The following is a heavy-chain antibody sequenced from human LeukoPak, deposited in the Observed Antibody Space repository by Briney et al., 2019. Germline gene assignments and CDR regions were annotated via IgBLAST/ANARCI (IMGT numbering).Heavy chain of an antibody. D-gene: IGHD3-16*01. J-gene: IGHJ4*02. CDR2: IYYSGST. CDR1: GGSISSYY. Sequence: SQTLSLTCTVSGGSISSYYWSWIRQPPRKGLEWIGYIYYSGSTNYNPSLKSRVTISVDTSKNQFSLKLSSVTAADTAVYYCARVPPNGLRAYYFDYWGQGTLVTVSS. V-gene: IGHV4-59*01. CDR3: ARVPPNGLRAYYFDY.